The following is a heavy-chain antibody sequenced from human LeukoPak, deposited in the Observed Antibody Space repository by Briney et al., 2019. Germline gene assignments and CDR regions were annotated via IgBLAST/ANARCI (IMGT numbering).Heavy chain of an antibody. D-gene: IGHD5-24*01. CDR2: ISSSSSYI. CDR1: GFTFSSYS. J-gene: IGHJ4*02. Sequence: GGSLRLSCAASGFTFSSYSVNWVRQAPGKGLEWVSSISSSSSYIYYADSVKGRFTISRDNAKNSLYLQMNSLRAEDTAVYYCAKGSRDGYNFDYWGQGTLVTVSS. CDR3: AKGSRDGYNFDY. V-gene: IGHV3-21*04.